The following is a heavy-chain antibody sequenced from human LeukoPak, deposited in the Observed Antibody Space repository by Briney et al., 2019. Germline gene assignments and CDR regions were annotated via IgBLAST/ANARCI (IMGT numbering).Heavy chain of an antibody. CDR2: IYYSGST. CDR3: ARKRSGWYSP. J-gene: IGHJ5*02. CDR1: GGSISSSSYY. D-gene: IGHD6-19*01. V-gene: IGHV4-39*01. Sequence: SETLSLTCTVSGGSISSSSYYWGWIRQPPGEGLEWIGSIYYSGSTYYNASLKSRVTISVDTSKNQFSLKLSSVTAADTAVYYRARKRSGWYSPWGQGTLVTVSS.